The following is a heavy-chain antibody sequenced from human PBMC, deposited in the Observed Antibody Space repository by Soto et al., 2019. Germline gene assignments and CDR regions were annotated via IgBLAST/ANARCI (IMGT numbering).Heavy chain of an antibody. CDR1: RFTFSTYE. V-gene: IGHV3-48*03. CDR3: VRYCGTTLCNGVATRTFDY. Sequence: GGWLRLSCAASRFTFSTYEMHWFRQSPGKGLEWVSYISTSGSTVYYADSVKGRFTVSRDNTRNSLYLQMDSLRDEDTALYYCVRYCGTTLCNGVATRTFDYWGQGTLVTVSS. CDR2: ISTSGSTV. J-gene: IGHJ4*02. D-gene: IGHD5-12*01.